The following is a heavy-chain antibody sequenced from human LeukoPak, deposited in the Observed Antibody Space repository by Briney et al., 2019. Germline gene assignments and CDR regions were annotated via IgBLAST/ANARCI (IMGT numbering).Heavy chain of an antibody. CDR2: IYYGGYT. J-gene: IGHJ3*02. Sequence: SETLSLTCTVSGGSISSNNYYWGWIRQPPGKGLEWIGSIYYGGYTYYNPSLKSRVTISVDTSKNQFSLKLSSVTAADTAVYYCARGGGSYYYDSSGSGAFDIWGQGTMVTVSS. CDR1: GGSISSNNYY. CDR3: ARGGGSYYYDSSGSGAFDI. V-gene: IGHV4-39*07. D-gene: IGHD3-22*01.